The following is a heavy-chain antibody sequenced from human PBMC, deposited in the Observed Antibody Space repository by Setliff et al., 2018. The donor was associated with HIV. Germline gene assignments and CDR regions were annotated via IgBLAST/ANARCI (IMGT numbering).Heavy chain of an antibody. J-gene: IGHJ4*02. CDR3: ARVLDYYDSSPYYFDY. D-gene: IGHD3-22*01. CDR1: GDSISSYY. V-gene: IGHV4-59*01. Sequence: SETLSLTCTVSGDSISSYYWTWIRQSPAKGLEWIGYIYYTGATNYNPSLKSRVTISVDTSKNQFSLKLSSVTAADTAMYYCARVLDYYDSSPYYFDYWGQGTLVTVSS. CDR2: IYYTGAT.